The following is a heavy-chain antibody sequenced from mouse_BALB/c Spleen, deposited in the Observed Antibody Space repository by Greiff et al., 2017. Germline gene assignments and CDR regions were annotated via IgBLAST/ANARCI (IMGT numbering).Heavy chain of an antibody. J-gene: IGHJ2*01. D-gene: IGHD2-1*01. CDR1: GFNIKDYY. V-gene: IGHV14-4*02. Sequence: VQLKQSGAELVRSGASVKLSCTASGFNIKDYYMHWVKQRPEQGLEWIGWIDPENGETEYAPKFQGQATMTAATSSNTAYLQLSSLTSEDTAVYYCNALYYGNYYFDDWGQGTTLTVSS. CDR3: NALYYGNYYFDD. CDR2: IDPENGET.